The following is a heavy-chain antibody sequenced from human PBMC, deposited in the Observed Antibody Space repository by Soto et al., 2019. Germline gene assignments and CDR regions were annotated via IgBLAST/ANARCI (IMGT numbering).Heavy chain of an antibody. CDR3: AKDMLFSEQWLVGEMDY. V-gene: IGHV3-9*01. Sequence: EVQLVESGGGLVQPGRSLRLSCAASGFTFDDYAMHWVRQAPGKGLEWVSGISWNSGSIGYADSVKGRFTISRDNAKNSLYLQMNSLRAEDTALYYCAKDMLFSEQWLVGEMDYWGQGTLVTVSS. CDR1: GFTFDDYA. J-gene: IGHJ4*02. CDR2: ISWNSGSI. D-gene: IGHD6-19*01.